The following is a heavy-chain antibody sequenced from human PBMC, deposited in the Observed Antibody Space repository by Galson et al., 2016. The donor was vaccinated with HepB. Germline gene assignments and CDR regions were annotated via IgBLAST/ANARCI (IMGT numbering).Heavy chain of an antibody. CDR2: INTYTGDT. CDR1: GYTFISYG. V-gene: IGHV1-18*01. J-gene: IGHJ6*02. Sequence: SGYTFISYGISWVRQAPGQGLEWMGWINTYTGDTNYAQKVQGRVTVTTDTSTGTAYMDLRSLRSDDTAIYYCARDGDYDILTGYWHFNYGMDVWGQGTTVTVSS. D-gene: IGHD3-9*01. CDR3: ARDGDYDILTGYWHFNYGMDV.